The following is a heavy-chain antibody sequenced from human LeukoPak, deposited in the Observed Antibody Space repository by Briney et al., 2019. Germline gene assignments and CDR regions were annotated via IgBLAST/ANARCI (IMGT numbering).Heavy chain of an antibody. CDR2: ISNDGNNK. CDR1: GFPFSSYG. V-gene: IGHV3-30*18. J-gene: IGHJ5*02. CDR3: AKVPTPYYYGSGSST. D-gene: IGHD3-10*01. Sequence: GGSLRLSCAASGFPFSSYGMHWVRQAPGKGLEWVAAISNDGNNKFYADSVKGRFTMSRDNPKNTMNLQMNSLRAEDTAVYYCAKVPTPYYYGSGSSTWGQGTLVTVSS.